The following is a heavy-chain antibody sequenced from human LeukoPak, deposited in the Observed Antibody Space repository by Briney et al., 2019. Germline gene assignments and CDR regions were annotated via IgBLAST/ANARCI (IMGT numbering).Heavy chain of an antibody. Sequence: GGSLRLSCVASGFTFSDYHMSWLRQAPGKGLEYVSYITSSGGTTYYADSVKGRFTISRDNSKNTLYLQMNSLRAEDTAVYYCAKTDNSGSLNWGQATLVTVSS. J-gene: IGHJ4*02. D-gene: IGHD5-12*01. CDR3: AKTDNSGSLN. CDR2: ITSSGGTT. V-gene: IGHV3-23*01. CDR1: GFTFSDYH.